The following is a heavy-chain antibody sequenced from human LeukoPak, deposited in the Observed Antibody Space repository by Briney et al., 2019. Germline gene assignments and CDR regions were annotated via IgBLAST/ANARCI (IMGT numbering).Heavy chain of an antibody. Sequence: SQTLSLTCTVSGGSIRNLNYYWSWIRQPAGKGLEWIGRIYASGSTNYNPSLKSRVIMSVDTSKNQFSLILSSVTASDTAVYYCARDTSRGLDYWGQGTLVTVSS. D-gene: IGHD2-2*01. V-gene: IGHV4-61*02. CDR2: IYASGST. CDR1: GGSIRNLNYY. J-gene: IGHJ4*02. CDR3: ARDTSRGLDY.